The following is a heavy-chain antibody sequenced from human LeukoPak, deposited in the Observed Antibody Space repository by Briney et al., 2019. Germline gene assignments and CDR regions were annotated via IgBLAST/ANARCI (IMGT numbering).Heavy chain of an antibody. J-gene: IGHJ4*02. CDR3: AKVVTHQYSGSYPDPPFDQ. CDR2: ISWSGVNT. D-gene: IGHD1-26*01. V-gene: IGHV3-23*01. Sequence: GGSLRHSCAASGFTFSSYAMRWVPQAPGKGLELVSAISWSGVNTYYADQVKGRFTISRDNSKNTLYLQMNSLRAEDTAVYYCAKVVTHQYSGSYPDPPFDQWGQGTLVTVSS. CDR1: GFTFSSYA.